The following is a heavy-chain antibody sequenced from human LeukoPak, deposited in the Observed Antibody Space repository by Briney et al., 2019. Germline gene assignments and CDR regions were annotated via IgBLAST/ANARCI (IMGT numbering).Heavy chain of an antibody. J-gene: IGHJ4*02. CDR3: AKARVLRFLEWLSFDY. CDR1: GFTVSSNY. CDR2: IYSGGST. D-gene: IGHD3-3*01. V-gene: IGHV3-66*01. Sequence: GGSLRLSCAASGFTVSSNYMSWVRQAPGKGLEWVSVIYSGGSTYYADSVKGRFTISRDNSKNTLYLQMNSLRAEDTAVYYCAKARVLRFLEWLSFDYWGQGTLVTVSS.